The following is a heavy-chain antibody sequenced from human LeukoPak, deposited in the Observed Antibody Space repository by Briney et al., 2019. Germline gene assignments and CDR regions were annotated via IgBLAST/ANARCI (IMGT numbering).Heavy chain of an antibody. CDR2: IYYSGST. CDR1: GGSISSSSYY. V-gene: IGHV4-39*01. CDR3: ARGLRGNGDY. J-gene: IGHJ4*02. D-gene: IGHD2-8*01. Sequence: SETLSLTCTVSGGSISSSSYYWGWIRQPPGKGLEWIGSIYYSGSTYYNPSLKSRVTISVDTSKNQFSLKLSSVTAADTAMYYCARGLRGNGDYWGQGTLVTVSS.